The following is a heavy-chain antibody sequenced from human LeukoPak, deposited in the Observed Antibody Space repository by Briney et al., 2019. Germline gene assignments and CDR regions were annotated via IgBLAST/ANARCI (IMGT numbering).Heavy chain of an antibody. CDR2: IYYSGST. D-gene: IGHD2-15*01. CDR3: ARVLPGDWYFDL. CDR1: GGSISSYY. Sequence: SETLSLTCTVSGGSISSYYWSWIRQPPGKGLEWIGYIYYSGSTNYNPSLKNRVTISVDTSKNQFSLKLSSVTAADTAVYYCARVLPGDWYFDLWGRGTLVTVSS. J-gene: IGHJ2*01. V-gene: IGHV4-59*01.